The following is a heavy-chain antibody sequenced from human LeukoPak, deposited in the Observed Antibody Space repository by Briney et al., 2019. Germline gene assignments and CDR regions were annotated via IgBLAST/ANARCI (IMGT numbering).Heavy chain of an antibody. D-gene: IGHD3-3*01. V-gene: IGHV3-23*01. CDR3: AKLLRFLERSDY. CDR1: GFTFSSYG. CDR2: IRGDGRFT. J-gene: IGHJ4*02. Sequence: GGSLRLSCAASGFTFSSYGMHWVRQAPGKGLAYVSGIRGDGRFTSYADSVKGRFTISRDNSKNTLYLQMNSLRAEDTAVYYCAKLLRFLERSDYWGQGTLVTVSS.